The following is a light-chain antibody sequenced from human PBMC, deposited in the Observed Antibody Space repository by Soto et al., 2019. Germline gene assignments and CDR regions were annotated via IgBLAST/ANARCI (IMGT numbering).Light chain of an antibody. CDR1: QSAGNF. CDR3: QQHNQWPIT. Sequence: EIVMTQSQATLSVSPGETASLSCRASQSAGNFLAWYQQKPGQAPRLLIYYISTRATGIPARFSGSGSGTEFTLTINSLQSEDSAVYYCQQHNQWPITFGQGT. CDR2: YIS. J-gene: IGKJ5*01. V-gene: IGKV3D-15*01.